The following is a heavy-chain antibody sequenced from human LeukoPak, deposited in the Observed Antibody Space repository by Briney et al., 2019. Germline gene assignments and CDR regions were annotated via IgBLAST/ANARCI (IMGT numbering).Heavy chain of an antibody. Sequence: PSETLSLTCAVYGGSFSGYYWSWIRQPPRKGLEWIGEINHSGSTNYNPSLKSRVTISVDTSKNQFSLKLSSVTAADTAVYYCARRGAAAYDYWGQGTLVTVSS. D-gene: IGHD6-13*01. CDR3: ARRGAAAYDY. J-gene: IGHJ4*02. CDR1: GGSFSGYY. CDR2: INHSGST. V-gene: IGHV4-34*01.